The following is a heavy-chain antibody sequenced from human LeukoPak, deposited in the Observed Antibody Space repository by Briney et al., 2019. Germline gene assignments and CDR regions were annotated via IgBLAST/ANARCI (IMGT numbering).Heavy chain of an antibody. J-gene: IGHJ4*02. CDR2: IKQDASEK. CDR1: RFTFSSYW. V-gene: IGHV3-7*01. CDR3: ARGGGWYATFTCFDY. Sequence: QSGGSLRLSCAASRFTFSSYWMSWVRQAPGKGLEWVANIKQDASEKYYVESVKGRFTISRDNAKNSLDLQMNSLRAEDTAVYYCARGGGWYATFTCFDYWGQGTLVTVSS. D-gene: IGHD6-19*01.